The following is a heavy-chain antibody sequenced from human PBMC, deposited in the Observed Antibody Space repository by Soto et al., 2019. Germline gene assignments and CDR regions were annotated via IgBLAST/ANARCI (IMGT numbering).Heavy chain of an antibody. J-gene: IGHJ5*02. Sequence: QVQLVQSGAEVKKPGASVKVSCKASGYTFTTYGISWVRQAPGQGPEWMGWINAYNGNTNYAQKLQGRVTMTTDSSTSKDYMELRSLRSDDTAVYYWAREPVAGIWFDPWGQGTLVTVSS. CDR1: GYTFTTYG. CDR2: INAYNGNT. CDR3: AREPVAGIWFDP. D-gene: IGHD6-19*01. V-gene: IGHV1-18*01.